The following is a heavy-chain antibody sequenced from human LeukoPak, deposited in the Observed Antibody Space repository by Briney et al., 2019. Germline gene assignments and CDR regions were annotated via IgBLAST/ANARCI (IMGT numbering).Heavy chain of an antibody. CDR2: IWYDGSNK. J-gene: IGHJ4*02. V-gene: IGHV3-33*01. Sequence: GGSLRLSCAASGFTFSDYGMHWVRQAPGKGLEWVAVIWYDGSNKYYADSVKGRFTISRDNSKNTLYLQMNSLRAEDTAVYYCARDRRRRWEPIYYSDYWGQGTLVTVSS. CDR3: ARDRRRRWEPIYYSDY. D-gene: IGHD1-26*01. CDR1: GFTFSDYG.